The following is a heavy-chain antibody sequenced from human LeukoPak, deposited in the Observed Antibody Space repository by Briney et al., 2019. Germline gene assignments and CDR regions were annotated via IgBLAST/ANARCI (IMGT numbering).Heavy chain of an antibody. V-gene: IGHV3-23*01. Sequence: GGSLRLSCAASGFTFSSYAMSWVRQAPGKGLEWVSAISGSGGSAYYADSVKGRFTISRDNSKNTLYLQMNSLRAEDTAVYYCSSSSWYGGGLQFGPWGQGTLVTVSS. CDR2: ISGSGGSA. CDR1: GFTFSSYA. D-gene: IGHD6-13*01. CDR3: SSSSWYGGGLQFGP. J-gene: IGHJ5*02.